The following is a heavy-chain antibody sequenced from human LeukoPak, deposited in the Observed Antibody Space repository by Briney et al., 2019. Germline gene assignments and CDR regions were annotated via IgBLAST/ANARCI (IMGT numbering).Heavy chain of an antibody. V-gene: IGHV1-46*01. J-gene: IGHJ5*02. D-gene: IGHD5-12*01. CDR1: GYTFTSYY. Sequence: GAPVKVSCKASGYTFTSYYMHWVRQAPGQGLEWMGIINPSGGSTSYAQKFQGRVTMTRDTSTSTVYMELSSLRSEDTAVYYCARGRDSGYDYRGNWFDPWGQGTLVTVSS. CDR3: ARGRDSGYDYRGNWFDP. CDR2: INPSGGST.